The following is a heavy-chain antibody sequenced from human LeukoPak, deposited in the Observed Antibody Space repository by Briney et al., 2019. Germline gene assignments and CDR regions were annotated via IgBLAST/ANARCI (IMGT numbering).Heavy chain of an antibody. CDR1: GYFFTSYW. CDR2: IYPGDSDT. CDR3: ARCPRDGSCSLDY. Sequence: GGSLQISCKGSGYFFTSYWIGWVRQMPGKGLEWMGIIYPGDSDTRYSPSFQGQVTISADKSISTAYLQWSSLKASDTAMYYCARCPRDGSCSLDYWGQGTLVTVSS. V-gene: IGHV5-51*01. D-gene: IGHD2-15*01. J-gene: IGHJ4*02.